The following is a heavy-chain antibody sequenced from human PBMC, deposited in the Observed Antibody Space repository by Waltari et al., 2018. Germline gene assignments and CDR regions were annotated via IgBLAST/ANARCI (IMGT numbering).Heavy chain of an antibody. D-gene: IGHD6-13*01. CDR2: IYHSGST. CDR1: GYSISSGYY. V-gene: IGHV4-38-2*01. J-gene: IGHJ5*02. CDR3: ARHKRQQHTDWFDP. Sequence: QVQLQESGPGLVKPSETLSLTCAVSGYSISSGYYWGWIRQPPGKGLEWIGSIYHSGSTYYNPSLKSRVTISVDTSKNQFSMKLSSVTAADTAVYYCARHKRQQHTDWFDPWGQGTLVTVSS.